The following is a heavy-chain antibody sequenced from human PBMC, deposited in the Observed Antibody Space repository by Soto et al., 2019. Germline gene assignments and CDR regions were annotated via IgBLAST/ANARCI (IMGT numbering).Heavy chain of an antibody. J-gene: IGHJ6*03. D-gene: IGHD2-15*01. CDR3: ARDRIGYCSGGSCSNIYYYYMDV. Sequence: QVQLVESGGGVVQPGRSLRLSCAASGFTFSSYGMHWVRQAPGKGLEWVAVIWYDGSNKYYADSVKGRFTISRDNSKNTLYLQMNSLRAEDTAVYYCARDRIGYCSGGSCSNIYYYYMDVWGKGTTVTVSS. CDR2: IWYDGSNK. V-gene: IGHV3-33*01. CDR1: GFTFSSYG.